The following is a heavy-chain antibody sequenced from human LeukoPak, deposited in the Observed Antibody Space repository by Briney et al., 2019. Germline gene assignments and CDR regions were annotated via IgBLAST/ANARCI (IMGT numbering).Heavy chain of an antibody. CDR1: GFTFSSYA. CDR3: ARDPGDYLRGYAFDI. V-gene: IGHV3-23*01. CDR2: ISGSGGST. Sequence: PGGSLRLSCAASGFTFSSYAMSWVRQAPGKGLEWVSAISGSGGSTYYADSVKGRFTVSRDNSKNTLYLQMNSLRAEDTAVYYCARDPGDYLRGYAFDIWGQGTMVTVSS. J-gene: IGHJ3*02. D-gene: IGHD4-17*01.